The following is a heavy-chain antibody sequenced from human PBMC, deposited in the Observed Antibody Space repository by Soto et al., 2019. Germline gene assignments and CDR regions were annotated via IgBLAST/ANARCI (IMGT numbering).Heavy chain of an antibody. J-gene: IGHJ6*02. CDR2: IDPSDSYT. V-gene: IGHV5-10-1*01. Sequence: GESLKISCKGSGYSFTSYWISWVRQMPGKGLELMGMIDPSDSYTNYSPSFQGHVTISADKSISTAYLQWSSLKASDTAMYYCATSTSRSWYDSYYYGMYXWGQGTTVTVS. CDR3: ATSTSRSWYDSYYYGMYX. CDR1: GYSFTSYW. D-gene: IGHD6-13*01.